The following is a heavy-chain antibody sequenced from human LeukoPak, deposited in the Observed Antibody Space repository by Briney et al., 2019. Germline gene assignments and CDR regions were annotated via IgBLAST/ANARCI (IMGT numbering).Heavy chain of an antibody. D-gene: IGHD1-26*01. Sequence: GASVKVSCKASGYTFTSYDINWVRQATGQGLEWMGWMNPNSGNTGYAQKFQGRVTMTRNTSISTAYMELSSLRSEDTAVYYCATFGGSYFVFDYWGQGTLVTVSS. V-gene: IGHV1-8*01. J-gene: IGHJ4*02. CDR2: MNPNSGNT. CDR1: GYTFTSYD. CDR3: ATFGGSYFVFDY.